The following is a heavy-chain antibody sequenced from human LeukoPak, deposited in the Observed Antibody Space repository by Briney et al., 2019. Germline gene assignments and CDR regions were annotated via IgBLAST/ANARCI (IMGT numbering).Heavy chain of an antibody. D-gene: IGHD2-2*01. Sequence: SETLSLTCAVYGGSFSGYYWSWIRQPPGKGLEWIGEINHSGSTNYNPSLKSRVTISVDTSKSQFSLKLSSVTAADTAVYYCARMTYQLLGDYWGQGTLVTVSS. V-gene: IGHV4-34*01. J-gene: IGHJ4*02. CDR3: ARMTYQLLGDY. CDR1: GGSFSGYY. CDR2: INHSGST.